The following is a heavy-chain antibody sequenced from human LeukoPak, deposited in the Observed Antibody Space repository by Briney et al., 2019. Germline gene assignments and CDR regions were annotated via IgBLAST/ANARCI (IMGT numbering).Heavy chain of an antibody. D-gene: IGHD5-24*01. J-gene: IGHJ4*02. V-gene: IGHV5-51*01. CDR2: IYPGDSDT. CDR3: ARRADGYRKRFDY. CDR1: GYSFTNYW. Sequence: VESLEISCKGSGYSFTNYWIAWVRQMPGKGLEWMGSIYPGDSDTRYSPSFEGQVTISADNPFTTAYLQWSGLKASGTALYYCARRADGYRKRFDYWGQGTLVTVSS.